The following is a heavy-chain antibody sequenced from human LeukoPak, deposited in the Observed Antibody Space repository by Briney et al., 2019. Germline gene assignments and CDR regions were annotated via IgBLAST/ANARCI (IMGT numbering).Heavy chain of an antibody. D-gene: IGHD2-15*01. J-gene: IGHJ6*03. Sequence: TSETLSLTCAVYGGSFSGDYWSWIRQPPRKGLQWSGEINHSGSTNYNPSLKSRFTMSVETSKKQVALKLSSVTAADTPVYYCARGNQAGIVVVVAVDYYYYYMDVWGKGTTVTVSS. V-gene: IGHV4-34*01. CDR2: INHSGST. CDR3: ARGNQAGIVVVVAVDYYYYYMDV. CDR1: GGSFSGDY.